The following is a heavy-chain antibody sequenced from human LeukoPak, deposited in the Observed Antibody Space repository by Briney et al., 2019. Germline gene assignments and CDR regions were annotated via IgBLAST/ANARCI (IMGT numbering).Heavy chain of an antibody. Sequence: PGGSLRLSCAASGFTFSSYAMHWVRQAPGKGLEWVAVISYDGSNKYYADSVKGRFTISRDNSKNTLYLQMNSLRAGDTAVYYCARQLLMVRGVTNYWGQGTLVTVSS. J-gene: IGHJ4*02. CDR2: ISYDGSNK. V-gene: IGHV3-30-3*01. D-gene: IGHD3-10*01. CDR1: GFTFSSYA. CDR3: ARQLLMVRGVTNY.